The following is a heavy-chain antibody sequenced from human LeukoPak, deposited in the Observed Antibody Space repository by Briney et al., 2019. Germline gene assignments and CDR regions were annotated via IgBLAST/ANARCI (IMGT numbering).Heavy chain of an antibody. Sequence: GASLRLSCAASGFTFSSYAMSWVRQAPGKGLEWVSAISGSGGSTYYADSVKGRFTISRDNSKNTLYLQMNSLGAEDTAVYYCAKDGDYYDSSGYYYASFDYWGQGTLVTVSS. J-gene: IGHJ4*02. CDR2: ISGSGGST. D-gene: IGHD3-22*01. V-gene: IGHV3-23*01. CDR3: AKDGDYYDSSGYYYASFDY. CDR1: GFTFSSYA.